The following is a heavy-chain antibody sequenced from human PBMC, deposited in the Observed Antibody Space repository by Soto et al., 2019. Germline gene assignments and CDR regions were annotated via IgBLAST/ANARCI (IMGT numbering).Heavy chain of an antibody. Sequence: GGSLRLSCAASGFTFSSYEMNWVRQAPGKGLEWVSYISTSGSTIYYTDSVKGRFTISRDNAKNSLYLQMNSLRAEDTAVYYCARASVVVVDGFDYWGQGTLVTVSS. CDR1: GFTFSSYE. CDR2: ISTSGSTI. CDR3: ARASVVVVDGFDY. J-gene: IGHJ4*02. D-gene: IGHD2-15*01. V-gene: IGHV3-48*03.